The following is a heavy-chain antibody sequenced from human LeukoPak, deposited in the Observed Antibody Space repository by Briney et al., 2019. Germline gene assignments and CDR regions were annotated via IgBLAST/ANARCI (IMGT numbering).Heavy chain of an antibody. D-gene: IGHD6-19*01. CDR3: ARATPTGYSSGWYSDPFDY. Sequence: SVKVSCKASGGTLSSYAISWVRQAPGQGLEWMGGVIPIFGTANYAQKFQGRVTITADESTSTAYMELSSLRSEDTAVYYCARATPTGYSSGWYSDPFDYWGQGTLVTVSS. CDR1: GGTLSSYA. CDR2: VIPIFGTA. V-gene: IGHV1-69*01. J-gene: IGHJ4*02.